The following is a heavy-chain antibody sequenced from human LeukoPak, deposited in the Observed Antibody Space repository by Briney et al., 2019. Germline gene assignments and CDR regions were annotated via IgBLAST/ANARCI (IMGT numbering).Heavy chain of an antibody. J-gene: IGHJ4*02. CDR3: TRDGIAYYDSSGYYPHFDY. V-gene: IGHV3-49*04. CDR2: ISRKAYGGTT. CDR1: GFTFNNFG. Sequence: PGGCLRLSCTASGFTFNNFGMSWVRQAPGEGLEWVGFISRKAYGGTTEYAASVKGRFTISRDDSKSIAYLQMNSLKTEDTALYYCTRDGIAYYDSSGYYPHFDYWGQGTLVTVSS. D-gene: IGHD3-22*01.